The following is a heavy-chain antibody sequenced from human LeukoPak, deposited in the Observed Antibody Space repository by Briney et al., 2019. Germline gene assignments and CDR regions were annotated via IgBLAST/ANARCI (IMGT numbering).Heavy chain of an antibody. Sequence: PGGSLRLSCAASGFTFSSYSMNWVRQAPGKGLEWVSSISSSSTYIYYADSVKGRFTISRDNSKNTLYLQMNSLKPEDTAVYYCAAGDTDDIAFWGQGTLVTVSS. CDR3: AAGDTDDIAF. V-gene: IGHV3-21*01. CDR2: ISSSSTYI. J-gene: IGHJ4*02. D-gene: IGHD2-21*01. CDR1: GFTFSSYS.